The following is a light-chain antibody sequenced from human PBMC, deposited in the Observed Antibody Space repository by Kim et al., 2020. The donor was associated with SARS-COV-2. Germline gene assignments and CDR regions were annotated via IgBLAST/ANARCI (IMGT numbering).Light chain of an antibody. Sequence: SVTPGEGATLSCWASRSVRSDVAWYQHKPGQTPRLVIFEASIRATGIPTRFSGSGSGTEFTLTISSLQSEDFAVYYCQQYNSWPRTFGQGTKLEI. CDR1: RSVRSD. V-gene: IGKV3-15*01. CDR3: QQYNSWPRT. CDR2: EAS. J-gene: IGKJ2*01.